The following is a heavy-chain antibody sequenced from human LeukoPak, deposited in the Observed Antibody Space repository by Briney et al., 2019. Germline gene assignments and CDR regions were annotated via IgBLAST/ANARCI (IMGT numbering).Heavy chain of an antibody. D-gene: IGHD3-22*01. CDR3: AKRDYYDSSGYAPLFDY. J-gene: IGHJ4*02. CDR1: GFTFASYG. CDR2: IRGSGGNT. Sequence: GGSLRLSCAASGFTFASYGMSWVRQASGKGLEWVSSIRGSGGNTYYADSVKGRFTISRDNFQNTLYLQMNSLRAEDTAVYYCAKRDYYDSSGYAPLFDYWGQGTLVTVSS. V-gene: IGHV3-23*01.